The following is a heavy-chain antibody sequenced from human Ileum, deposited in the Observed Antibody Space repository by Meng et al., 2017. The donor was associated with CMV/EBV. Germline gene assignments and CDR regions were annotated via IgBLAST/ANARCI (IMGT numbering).Heavy chain of an antibody. CDR1: GAPLRTVSHS. J-gene: IGHJ4*02. D-gene: IGHD6-19*01. CDR2: MFFSGIA. V-gene: IGHV4-39*07. Sequence: QPRQAGRGPPKPAALLPLSRTASGAPLRTVSHSWAWFRQSPGKAPEWIGSMFFSGIADYNQSLKSRVTISLHATQKQFSLRLTSVTAADSAVYFCARDMTNQWFYYWGQGTLVTVSS. CDR3: ARDMTNQWFYY.